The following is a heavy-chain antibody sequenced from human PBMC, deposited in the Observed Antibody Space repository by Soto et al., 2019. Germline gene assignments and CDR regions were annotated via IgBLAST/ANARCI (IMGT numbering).Heavy chain of an antibody. CDR2: IYYSGST. CDR1: GGSISSYY. V-gene: IGHV4-59*08. D-gene: IGHD2-15*01. CDR3: ARPYCSGGSCYNPVWYFDY. J-gene: IGHJ4*02. Sequence: PSETLSLTCTVSGGSISSYYWSWIRQPPGKGLEWIGYIYYSGSTYYNPSLKSRVTISVDTSKNQFSLKLSSVTAADMAVYYCARPYCSGGSCYNPVWYFDYWGQGTLVTVSS.